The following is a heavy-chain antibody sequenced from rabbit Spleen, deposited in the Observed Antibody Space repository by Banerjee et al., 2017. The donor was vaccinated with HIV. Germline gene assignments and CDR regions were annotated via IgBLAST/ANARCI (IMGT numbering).Heavy chain of an antibody. CDR1: GVSFSGDSY. CDR3: ARDTSSSFSSYGMDL. CDR2: IDTGSSGFT. D-gene: IGHD1-1*01. J-gene: IGHJ6*01. V-gene: IGHV1S40*01. Sequence: QSLEESGGDLVKPGASLTLTCIASGVSFSGDSYMCWVRQAPGKGLKWIACIDTGSSGFTYFASWAKGRFTISKPSSTTVTLQMTSLTAADTATYFCARDTSSSFSSYGMDLWGPGTLVPVS.